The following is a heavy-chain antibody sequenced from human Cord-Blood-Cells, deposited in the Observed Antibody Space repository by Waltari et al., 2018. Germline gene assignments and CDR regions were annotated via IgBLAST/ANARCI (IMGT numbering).Heavy chain of an antibody. CDR1: GGSFSGYY. CDR2: INHSGST. CDR3: ARGYCSSTSCYYYYYYGMDV. V-gene: IGHV4-34*01. J-gene: IGHJ6*02. D-gene: IGHD2-2*01. Sequence: QVQLQQWGAGLLKPSETLSLTCAVYGGSFSGYYWSWIRQPPGKGLEWIGEINHSGSTNYNPSLKSRVTISVDTSKTQFSLKLSSVTAADTAVYYCARGYCSSTSCYYYYYYGMDVWGQGTTVTVSS.